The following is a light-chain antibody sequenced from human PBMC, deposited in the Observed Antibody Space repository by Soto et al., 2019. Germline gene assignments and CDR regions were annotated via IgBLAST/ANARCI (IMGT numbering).Light chain of an antibody. J-gene: IGKJ5*01. CDR1: QSITNNY. CDR3: QQYRTSPIT. Sequence: TVLTQSPGTLSLASGERATLSCRASQSITNNYLAWYQQKPGQAPRLLIYGASSRVTGIPDRFSGSGSGTDFTLTISRLEPEDFAVYYCQQYRTSPITFGQGTRLEIK. CDR2: GAS. V-gene: IGKV3-20*01.